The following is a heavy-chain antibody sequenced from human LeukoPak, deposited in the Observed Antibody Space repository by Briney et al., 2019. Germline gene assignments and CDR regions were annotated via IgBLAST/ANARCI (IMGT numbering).Heavy chain of an antibody. V-gene: IGHV3-7*01. CDR3: ARDWVTQDYYYYYGMDV. J-gene: IGHJ6*02. D-gene: IGHD2-21*02. CDR2: IKQDGSEK. Sequence: GGSLRLSCAASGFTFSNYWMNWVRQAPGKGLEWVANIKQDGSEKYYVDSVKGRFTISRDNAKNSLYLQMNSLRAEDTAVYYCARDWVTQDYYYYYGMDVWGQGTTVTVSS. CDR1: GFTFSNYW.